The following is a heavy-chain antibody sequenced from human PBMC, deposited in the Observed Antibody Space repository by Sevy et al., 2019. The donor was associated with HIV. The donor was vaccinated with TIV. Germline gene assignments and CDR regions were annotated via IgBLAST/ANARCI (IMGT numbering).Heavy chain of an antibody. V-gene: IGHV6-1*01. J-gene: IGHJ4*02. CDR2: TYYKSKWYN. CDR1: GDSVSTYSAA. CDR3: ARESRWFFFHFDY. D-gene: IGHD3-10*01. Sequence: SQTLSLTCAISGDSVSTYSAAWNWIRQSPSSGLEWLGRTYYKSKWYNDYALSVKSRISINPDTPKTQISLQLNSVTPGDAAVDYFARESRWFFFHFDYWGQGTLVTVSS.